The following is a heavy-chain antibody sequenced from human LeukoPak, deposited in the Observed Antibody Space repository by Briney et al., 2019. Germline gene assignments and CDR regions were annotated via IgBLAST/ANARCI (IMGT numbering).Heavy chain of an antibody. CDR2: IYYSGST. Sequence: PSETLSLTCTVSGGSISSYYWSWIRQPPGKGLEWIGYIYYSGSTSYNPSLKSRVTISVDTSKNQFSLKLRSATAADTAVYYCARYSGSYPHDAFEIWGQGTMVTVSS. CDR3: ARYSGSYPHDAFEI. V-gene: IGHV4-59*01. D-gene: IGHD1-26*01. CDR1: GGSISSYY. J-gene: IGHJ3*02.